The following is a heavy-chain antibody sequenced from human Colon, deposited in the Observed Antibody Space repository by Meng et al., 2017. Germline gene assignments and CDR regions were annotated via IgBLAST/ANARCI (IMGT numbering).Heavy chain of an antibody. CDR3: GAYYYDSSGYSFS. V-gene: IGHV4-4*02. D-gene: IGHD3-22*01. Sequence: QVQLQESGPGLVKPSGTLSLTCGVSGGSISSSDWWSWVRQPPGKGLEWIVEIYHSGSTNYNPSLKSRVTISLDKSKNQFSLKLSSVTAADTAVYYCGAYYYDSSGYSFSWGQGTLVTVSS. J-gene: IGHJ4*02. CDR2: IYHSGST. CDR1: GGSISSSDW.